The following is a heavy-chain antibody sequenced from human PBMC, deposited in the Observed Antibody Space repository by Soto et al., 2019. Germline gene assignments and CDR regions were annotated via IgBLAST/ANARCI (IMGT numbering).Heavy chain of an antibody. J-gene: IGHJ6*02. CDR1: GLSLRTTGVG. CDR3: VQSQCGGDCVEIYSPHAYNGLDV. CDR2: FYWDDDK. D-gene: IGHD2-21*02. V-gene: IGHV2-5*02. Sequence: QVTLKESGPTLVKPTQTLTLTCTVSGLSLRTTGVGVGWVRQPPGKALEWLALFYWDDDKRYSPSLRSRLTIAKDISEKHVVFTMTNMDTVDTATYYCVQSQCGGDCVEIYSPHAYNGLDVWGQGTTVTVSS.